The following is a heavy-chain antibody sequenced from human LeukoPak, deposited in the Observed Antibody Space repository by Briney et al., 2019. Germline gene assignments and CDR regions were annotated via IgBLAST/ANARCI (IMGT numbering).Heavy chain of an antibody. D-gene: IGHD6-6*01. CDR2: ISTYNGNT. CDR1: VYTFPSSS. V-gene: IGHV1-18*01. J-gene: IGHJ4*02. Sequence: ASVKLSFKASVYTFPSSSFNWVRQAPGQGLEWVGWISTYNGNTNYAQKLQGRVTMTTDTSTSTAYMELRSLRSDDTAVYYCAKDRWRDGSSSFDNWGQGTLVTVSS. CDR3: AKDRWRDGSSSFDN.